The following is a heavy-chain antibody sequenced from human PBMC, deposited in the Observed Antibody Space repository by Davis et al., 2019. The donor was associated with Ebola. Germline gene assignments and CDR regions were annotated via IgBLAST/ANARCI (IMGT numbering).Heavy chain of an antibody. CDR2: IIYSGRT. CDR3: AREWRYYDYIWGSYRYTGAYFDY. J-gene: IGHJ4*02. V-gene: IGHV4-34*12. D-gene: IGHD3-16*02. Sequence: MPPQTPSPTCAVYVASFRGYYCSWIRQLQGKWLEWVGEIIYSGRTNYNTSLKSRVTISVDTSKNQFSLKLSSVTAAETAVYYCAREWRYYDYIWGSYRYTGAYFDYWGQGTLITVSS. CDR1: VASFRGYY.